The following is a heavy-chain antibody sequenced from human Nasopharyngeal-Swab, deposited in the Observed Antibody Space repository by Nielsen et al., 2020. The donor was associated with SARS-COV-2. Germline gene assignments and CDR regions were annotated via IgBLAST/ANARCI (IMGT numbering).Heavy chain of an antibody. Sequence: GESLKISCAASGMAFSSYGMHWVRQAAGKGLEWVTVISHDGGNEYYADSVKGRFTISRDNSKNALYLQMNSLRPEDTATYYCAKDSGSGWLSLFDRWGRGTVVTVSS. CDR3: AKDSGSGWLSLFDR. V-gene: IGHV3-30*18. CDR2: ISHDGGNE. D-gene: IGHD6-19*01. J-gene: IGHJ4*02. CDR1: GMAFSSYG.